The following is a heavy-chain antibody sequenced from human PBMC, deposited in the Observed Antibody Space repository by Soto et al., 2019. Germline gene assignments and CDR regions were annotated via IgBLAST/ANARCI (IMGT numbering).Heavy chain of an antibody. J-gene: IGHJ1*01. Sequence: SETLSLTCTVSGGSISSGGYYWSWIRQHPGKGLEWIGYIYYSGSTYYNPSLKSRVTISVDTSKNQFSLKLSSVTAADTAVYYCARSSSGWREYFQHWGQGTLVTVSS. CDR3: ARSSSGWREYFQH. V-gene: IGHV4-31*03. CDR1: GGSISSGGYY. CDR2: IYYSGST. D-gene: IGHD6-19*01.